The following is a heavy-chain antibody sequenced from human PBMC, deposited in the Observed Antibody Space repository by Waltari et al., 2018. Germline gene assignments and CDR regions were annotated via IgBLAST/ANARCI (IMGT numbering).Heavy chain of an antibody. CDR2: ISSCSHYL. V-gene: IGHV3-21*06. D-gene: IGHD5-12*01. J-gene: IGHJ4*02. CDR1: S. Sequence: SMNWVRQAPGKGLEWISSISSCSHYLSYADSVEGRFTISRDNAKNSLYLHMTSLRAEDTAVYFCARIYRGYDLIDYWGQGTLVTVSS. CDR3: ARIYRGYDLIDY.